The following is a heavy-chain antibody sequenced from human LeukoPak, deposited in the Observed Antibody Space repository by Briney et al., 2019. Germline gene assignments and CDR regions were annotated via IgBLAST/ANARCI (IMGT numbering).Heavy chain of an antibody. V-gene: IGHV4-39*07. J-gene: IGHJ5*02. Sequence: SETLSLTCTVSGGSISSSTYYWGWIRQPPGKGPVWIGNIYYSGGTYYNPSLQSRVTISIHTSKNQFSLKLSSVTAADTAVYYCARRRKGSSTRGWFDPWGQGTLVTVSS. D-gene: IGHD2-2*01. CDR3: ARRRKGSSTRGWFDP. CDR1: GGSISSSTYY. CDR2: IYYSGGT.